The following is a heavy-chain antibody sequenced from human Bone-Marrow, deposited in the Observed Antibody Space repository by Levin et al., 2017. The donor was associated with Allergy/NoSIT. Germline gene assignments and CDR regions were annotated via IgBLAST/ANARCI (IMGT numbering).Heavy chain of an antibody. D-gene: IGHD5-18*01. CDR1: GGSISSSSYY. CDR2: IYYSGST. J-gene: IGHJ4*02. V-gene: IGHV4-39*01. CDR3: ARHPRGERNKRGYSYGTFDY. Sequence: SQTLSLTCTVSGGSISSSSYYWGWIRQPPGKGLEWIGSIYYSGSTYYNPSLKSRVTISVDTSKNQFSLKLSSVTAADTAVYYCARHPRGERNKRGYSYGTFDYWGQGTLVTVSS.